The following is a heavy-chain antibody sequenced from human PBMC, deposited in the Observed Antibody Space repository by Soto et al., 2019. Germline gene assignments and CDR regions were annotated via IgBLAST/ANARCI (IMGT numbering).Heavy chain of an antibody. Sequence: QVQLVGSGGGVVQPGRSVTLSCAASGFTFSAFGMHWVRQAPGKGLEWVAVISSDESRKYYANSMKGRFTISRDNANNTLYLQINSLRLEDTAFYYCARGCPTVDHCFYFDFWGQGTLVTVSS. CDR1: GFTFSAFG. V-gene: IGHV3-30*03. J-gene: IGHJ4*02. CDR2: ISSDESRK. D-gene: IGHD2-21*01. CDR3: ARGCPTVDHCFYFDF.